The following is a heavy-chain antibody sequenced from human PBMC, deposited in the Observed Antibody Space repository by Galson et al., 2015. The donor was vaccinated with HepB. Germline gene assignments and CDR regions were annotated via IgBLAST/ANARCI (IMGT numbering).Heavy chain of an antibody. V-gene: IGHV5-51*03. CDR3: VRRRGQWLVLDYFDY. CDR1: GYIFTKHW. J-gene: IGHJ4*02. Sequence: QSGAEVKKPGESLTISCKTSGYIFTKHWIGWVRQMPGKGLEWVGLIYPSDSDTRYGTAFRGQVTISVDTSTDTAHLQWNSLKASDTAIYYCVRRRGQWLVLDYFDYWGQGTLVTVSS. CDR2: IYPSDSDT. D-gene: IGHD6-19*01.